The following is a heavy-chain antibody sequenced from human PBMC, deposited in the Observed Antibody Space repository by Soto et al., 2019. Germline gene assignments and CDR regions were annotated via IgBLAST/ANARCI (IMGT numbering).Heavy chain of an antibody. CDR1: GASVRSSRFY. J-gene: IGHJ4*02. V-gene: IGHV4-39*01. Sequence: ASETLSLTCSVSGASVRSSRFYWGWIRQTPGKGLEWIGSIVSSGAMHPNPSLRSRIDISLDSSQNKLSLDLFSVTAAATSVYYCARQETASGSHYLSPFGHGGQGILVTVSS. D-gene: IGHD2-21*02. CDR3: ARQETASGSHYLSPFGH. CDR2: IVSSGAM.